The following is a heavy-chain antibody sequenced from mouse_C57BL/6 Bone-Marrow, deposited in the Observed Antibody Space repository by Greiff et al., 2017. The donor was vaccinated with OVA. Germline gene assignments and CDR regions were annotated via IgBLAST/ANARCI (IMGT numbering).Heavy chain of an antibody. CDR1: GFTFSSYA. CDR3: ARDQYDYDKGY. J-gene: IGHJ2*01. V-gene: IGHV5-4*01. Sequence: EVQRVESGGGLVKPGGSLKLSCAASGFTFSSYAMSWVRQTPEKRLEWVATISDGGSYTYYPDNVKGRFTISRDNAKNNLYLQMSHLKSEDTAMYYCARDQYDYDKGYWGQGTTLTVSS. D-gene: IGHD2-4*01. CDR2: ISDGGSYT.